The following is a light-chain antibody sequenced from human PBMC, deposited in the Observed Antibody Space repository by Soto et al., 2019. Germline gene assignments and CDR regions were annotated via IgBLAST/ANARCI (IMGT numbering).Light chain of an antibody. Sequence: EIVLTQSPGTLSLSPGEXATLSCRASQSVSNNYLAWYQQKPGQAPRLLIYGASNRATGIPDRFSGSGSGTDFTLTISRLEPEDFAVYYCQKYGSSGTFGQGTKVETK. CDR1: QSVSNNY. J-gene: IGKJ1*01. CDR3: QKYGSSGT. CDR2: GAS. V-gene: IGKV3-20*01.